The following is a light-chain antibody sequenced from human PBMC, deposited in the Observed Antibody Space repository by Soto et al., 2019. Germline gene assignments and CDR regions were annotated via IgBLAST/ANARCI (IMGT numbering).Light chain of an antibody. J-gene: IGKJ5*01. CDR1: RSISSY. CDR3: QQSYSTPPIT. Sequence: DIQMTQSPSSLSASVVDRVTITCRASRSISSYLNWYQQKPGKAPKLLIYAASSLQSGVPSRFSGSGSGTDFTLTISSLQPEDFATYYCQQSYSTPPITFGQGTRLEIK. V-gene: IGKV1-39*01. CDR2: AAS.